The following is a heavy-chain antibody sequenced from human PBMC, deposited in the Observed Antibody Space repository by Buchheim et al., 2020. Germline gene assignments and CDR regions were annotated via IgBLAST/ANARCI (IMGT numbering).Heavy chain of an antibody. CDR1: GFTLSDYA. D-gene: IGHD1-26*01. V-gene: IGHV3-30-3*01. Sequence: QVHLVESGGGVVQPGRSVRLSCAASGFTLSDYAMHWVRQAPGKGLEWVAIISSGTNRYDGDSVRGRFTISRDSSKHTLYLQMNSLRAEDAAVYYCARGRGSYSLDYWGQGT. CDR2: ISSGTNR. CDR3: ARGRGSYSLDY. J-gene: IGHJ4*02.